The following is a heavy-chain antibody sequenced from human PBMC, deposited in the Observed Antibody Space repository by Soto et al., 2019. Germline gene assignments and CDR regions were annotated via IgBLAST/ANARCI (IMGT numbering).Heavy chain of an antibody. CDR2: ISGSGGST. V-gene: IGHV3-23*01. Sequence: LRLSCAASGFTFSSYAMSWVRQAPGKGLEWVSAISGSGGSTYYADSVKGRFTISRDDSKNTLYLQMNSLRAEDTAVYYCAKDLEVVAATRPFDYWGQGTLVTVSS. D-gene: IGHD2-15*01. CDR1: GFTFSSYA. J-gene: IGHJ4*02. CDR3: AKDLEVVAATRPFDY.